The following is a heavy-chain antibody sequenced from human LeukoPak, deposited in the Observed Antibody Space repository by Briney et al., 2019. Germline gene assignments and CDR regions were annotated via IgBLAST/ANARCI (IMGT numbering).Heavy chain of an antibody. CDR2: IIPIFGTA. CDR3: AREGIVVVPAAKGAFDI. V-gene: IGHV1-69*13. CDR1: GGTFSSYA. J-gene: IGHJ3*02. Sequence: GASVKVSCKASGGTFSSYAISWVRQAPGQGLEWMGGIIPIFGTANYAQKFQGRVTITADESTSTAYMELSSLRSEDTAVYYCAREGIVVVPAAKGAFDIWGQGTMVTVSS. D-gene: IGHD2-2*01.